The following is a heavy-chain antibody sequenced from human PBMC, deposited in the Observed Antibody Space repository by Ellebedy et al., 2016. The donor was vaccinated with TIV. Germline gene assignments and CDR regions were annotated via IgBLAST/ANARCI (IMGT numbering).Heavy chain of an antibody. D-gene: IGHD2-8*01. CDR1: GFTFSSYT. V-gene: IGHV3-21*01. CDR2: ISGYSSCI. J-gene: IGHJ4*02. Sequence: GESLKISCAASGFTFSSYTINWVRQAPGKGLEWISAISGYSSCIYYADSVKGRFTISRDNAKNSLYLQMTSLRGEDTAVYYCAREKVSSLEYWGQGTLVAVSS. CDR3: AREKVSSLEY.